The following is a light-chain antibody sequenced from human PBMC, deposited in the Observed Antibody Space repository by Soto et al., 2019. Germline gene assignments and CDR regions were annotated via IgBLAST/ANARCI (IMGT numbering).Light chain of an antibody. CDR3: QQRSNWLT. Sequence: EVVFTQSPSTLSLSPGERATLSCRASQNVGIYLAWYQQKPGQAPRLLIYDASNRATGIPARFSGSGSATDFTLTISSLEAEDFAVYYCQQRSNWLTFGGGTKVDIK. V-gene: IGKV3-11*01. CDR2: DAS. CDR1: QNVGIY. J-gene: IGKJ4*01.